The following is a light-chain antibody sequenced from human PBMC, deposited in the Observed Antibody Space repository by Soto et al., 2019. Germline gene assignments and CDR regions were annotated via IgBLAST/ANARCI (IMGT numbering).Light chain of an antibody. Sequence: EVVMTQSPDTLSVSPGDGATLSCRASQNVHSDLAWYQQKPGQAPRLVIYDTSTSATAITVRFTGGGSGTEFTLTISSLKSEDFAVYYCQQYNNWPLTFGGGNKVEIK. CDR1: QNVHSD. CDR2: DTS. J-gene: IGKJ4*01. CDR3: QQYNNWPLT. V-gene: IGKV3-15*01.